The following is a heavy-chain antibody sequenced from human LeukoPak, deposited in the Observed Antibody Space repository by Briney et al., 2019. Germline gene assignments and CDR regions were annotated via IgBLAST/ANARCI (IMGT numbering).Heavy chain of an antibody. Sequence: GGSLRLSCVGSGFTFTNAWMSWVRQVPGKGLEWVGRIKSETDGGTTDYAASVRGRFTLSRDYSKDTLFLQMYSQKTEDTAIYYCTTSIYYYDSSDYYPPGLECWGQGTLVTVSS. CDR3: TTSIYYYDSSDYYPPGLEC. V-gene: IGHV3-15*01. CDR1: GFTFTNAW. J-gene: IGHJ4*02. CDR2: IKSETDGGTT. D-gene: IGHD3-22*01.